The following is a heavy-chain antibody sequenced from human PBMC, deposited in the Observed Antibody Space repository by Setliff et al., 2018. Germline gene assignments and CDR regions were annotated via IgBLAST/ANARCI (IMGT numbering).Heavy chain of an antibody. CDR2: ISASNGNT. J-gene: IGHJ3*02. Sequence: ASVKVSCKASGYIFTSYGFSWVRQAPGQGLEWMGWISASNGNTNSAQKLQGRVTMTTDTSTSTAYMELRSLRSDDTAVYYCARDSPTVVTHIRAFDIWGQGTMVTVSS. CDR1: GYIFTSYG. V-gene: IGHV1-18*01. CDR3: ARDSPTVVTHIRAFDI. D-gene: IGHD4-17*01.